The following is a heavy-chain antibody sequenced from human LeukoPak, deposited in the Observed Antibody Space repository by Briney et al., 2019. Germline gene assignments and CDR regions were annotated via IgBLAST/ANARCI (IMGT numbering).Heavy chain of an antibody. V-gene: IGHV3-23*01. Sequence: PGGSLRLSCAASEFDFSTHAMTWVRQAPGKGLEWVSAISISGTKTYYADSVKGRFTISRDNSKNTLYLQMYILRAEDTAVYYCANEIRPNDYWGQGTLVTVSS. CDR2: ISISGTKT. CDR3: ANEIRPNDY. D-gene: IGHD4-17*01. CDR1: EFDFSTHA. J-gene: IGHJ4*02.